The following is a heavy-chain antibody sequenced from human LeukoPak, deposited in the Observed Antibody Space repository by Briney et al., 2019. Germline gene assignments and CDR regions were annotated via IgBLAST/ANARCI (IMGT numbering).Heavy chain of an antibody. J-gene: IGHJ4*02. CDR2: INHSGST. D-gene: IGHD6-19*01. V-gene: IGHV4-34*01. CDR1: GGSFSGYY. CDR3: ARGLNSSGWYSGFDY. Sequence: SETLSLTCAVYGGSFSGYYWSWIRQPPGKGLEWIGEINHSGSTNYNPSLKSRVTISVDTSKNQFSLKLSSVTAADTAVYYCARGLNSSGWYSGFDYWGQGTLVTVSS.